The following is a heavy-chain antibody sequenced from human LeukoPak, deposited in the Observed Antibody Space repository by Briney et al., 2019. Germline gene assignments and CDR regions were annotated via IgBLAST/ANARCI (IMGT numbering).Heavy chain of an antibody. CDR1: GYTFTIYA. CDR2: INAGNGNT. J-gene: IGHJ4*02. V-gene: IGHV1-3*01. Sequence: ASVKVSCKASGYTFTIYAMHWVRQAPGQRLEWMGWINAGNGNTRYSQKFQGRVTITRDTSASTACMELSSLRSEDTAVYYCARDYSGSYYRNTFDYWGQGTLVTVSS. CDR3: ARDYSGSYYRNTFDY. D-gene: IGHD1-26*01.